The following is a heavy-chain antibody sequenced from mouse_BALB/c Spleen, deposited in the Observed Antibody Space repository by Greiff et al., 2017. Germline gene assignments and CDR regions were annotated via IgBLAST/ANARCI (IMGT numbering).Heavy chain of an antibody. V-gene: IGHV5-6-5*01. CDR2: ISSGGST. CDR1: GFTFSSYA. Sequence: EVMLVESGGGLVKPGGSLKLSCAASGFTFSSYAMSWVRQTPEKRLEWVASISSGGSTYYPDSVKGRFTISRDNARNILYLQMSSLRSEDTAMYYCARPTTTATDYYAMDYWGQGTSVTVSS. CDR3: ARPTTTATDYYAMDY. J-gene: IGHJ4*01. D-gene: IGHD1-2*01.